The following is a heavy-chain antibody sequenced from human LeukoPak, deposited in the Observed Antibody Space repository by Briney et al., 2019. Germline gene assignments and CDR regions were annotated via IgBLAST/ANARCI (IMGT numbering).Heavy chain of an antibody. CDR1: GFTFSSYA. D-gene: IGHD3-10*01. V-gene: IGHV3-20*04. Sequence: GGALRLSCAASGFTFSSYAMSWVRQAPGKGLELVSGISWHGGSTGYADSVKGRITISRDNAKNSLYLQMNSLRAEDTALYYCARHRETLWFGETGAFDIWGQGTMVTVSS. CDR3: ARHRETLWFGETGAFDI. CDR2: ISWHGGST. J-gene: IGHJ3*02.